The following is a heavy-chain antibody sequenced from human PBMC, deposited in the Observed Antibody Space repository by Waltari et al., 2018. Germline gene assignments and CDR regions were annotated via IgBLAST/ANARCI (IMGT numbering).Heavy chain of an antibody. CDR1: GGSFSGYY. Sequence: QVQLQQWGAGLLKPSETLSLTCAVYGGSFSGYYWSWIRQPPGKGLEWIGEINHSGSTNYNPSRKSRVTISVDTSKNPFSLKLSSVTAADTAVYYCASEVIPASAFDIWGQGTMVTVSS. D-gene: IGHD3-16*02. CDR2: INHSGST. V-gene: IGHV4-34*01. J-gene: IGHJ3*02. CDR3: ASEVIPASAFDI.